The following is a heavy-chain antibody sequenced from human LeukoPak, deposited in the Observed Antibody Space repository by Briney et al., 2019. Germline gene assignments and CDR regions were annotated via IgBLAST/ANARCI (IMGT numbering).Heavy chain of an antibody. CDR3: ARDPENYYGSGSYYNAPEGY. J-gene: IGHJ4*02. D-gene: IGHD3-10*01. CDR2: INPSGGST. V-gene: IGHV1-46*01. Sequence: ASVKVSCKASGYTFTSYYMHWVRQAPGQGLEWMGIINPSGGSTSYAQKFQGRVTMTRDTSTSTVYMELSSLRSEDTAVYYCARDPENYYGSGSYYNAPEGYWGQGTLVTVSS. CDR1: GYTFTSYY.